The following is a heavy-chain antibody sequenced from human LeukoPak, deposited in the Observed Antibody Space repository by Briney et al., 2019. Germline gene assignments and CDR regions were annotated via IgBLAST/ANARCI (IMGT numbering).Heavy chain of an antibody. Sequence: GGSLRLSCAASGFTFSSSWMTWVRQAPGKGLEWVASIMEDGSGSTSVDSVKSRFTISRDNAKNSLDLQMDSRRGEDTDVYYCARGPTYGQAFDYWGQGTLVSVSS. CDR1: GFTFSSSW. D-gene: IGHD3-10*01. J-gene: IGHJ4*02. CDR2: IMEDGSGS. V-gene: IGHV3-7*01. CDR3: ARGPTYGQAFDY.